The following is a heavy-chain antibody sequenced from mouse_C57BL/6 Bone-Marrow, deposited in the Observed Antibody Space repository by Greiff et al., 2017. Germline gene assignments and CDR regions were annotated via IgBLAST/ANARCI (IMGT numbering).Heavy chain of an antibody. D-gene: IGHD1-1*01. Sequence: QVQLKQPGAELVKPGASVKLSCKASGYTFTSYWMHWVKQRPGQGLEWIGMIHPNSGSTNYNEKFKSKATLTVDKSSSTAYMQLSSLTSEDSAVYYCARGLFYYGSSLPYWGQGTTLTVSS. J-gene: IGHJ2*01. V-gene: IGHV1-64*01. CDR1: GYTFTSYW. CDR3: ARGLFYYGSSLPY. CDR2: IHPNSGST.